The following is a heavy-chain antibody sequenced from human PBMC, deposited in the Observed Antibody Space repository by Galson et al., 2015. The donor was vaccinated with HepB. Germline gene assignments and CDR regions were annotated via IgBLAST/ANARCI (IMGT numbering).Heavy chain of an antibody. CDR2: ITGSGTTM. Sequence: SLRLSCAASGFTFSSYSMNWARQAPGKGLEWISYITGSGTTMYYADSVKGRSTISRDNAKNSLYLQMNSLTAEDTAVYYCARVRHPNWFDPWGQGTLVTVSS. V-gene: IGHV3-48*01. J-gene: IGHJ5*02. CDR1: GFTFSSYS. CDR3: ARVRHPNWFDP.